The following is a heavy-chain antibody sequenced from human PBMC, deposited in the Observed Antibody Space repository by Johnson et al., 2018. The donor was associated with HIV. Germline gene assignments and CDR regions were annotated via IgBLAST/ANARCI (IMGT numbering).Heavy chain of an antibody. D-gene: IGHD3-22*01. J-gene: IGHJ3*02. V-gene: IGHV3-33*01. Sequence: QMLLVESGGGVVQPGRSLRLSCAASGFSFSNFGMHWVRQAPGNGLEWVALIWYDGSNKYYADSVKGRFTVSRENAKNSLYLQMNSLRAGDTAVYYCARGRDSSGFNDAFDIWGQGTMVTVSS. CDR1: GFSFSNFG. CDR3: ARGRDSSGFNDAFDI. CDR2: IWYDGSNK.